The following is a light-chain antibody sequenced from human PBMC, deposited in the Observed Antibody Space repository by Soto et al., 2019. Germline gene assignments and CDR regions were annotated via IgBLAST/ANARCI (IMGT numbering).Light chain of an antibody. CDR1: SPDVGSNNR. CDR2: DVT. CDR3: SSFTTSSTYG. Sequence: QSALTQPPSVSGSPGQSVAISYSGSSPDVGSNNRVSWYQQSPGTAPKLMIYDVTNRPSGVPDRFSGSKSGNTAYLTISGLQAEDEADYYCSSFTTSSTYGFGTGTKVTVL. V-gene: IGLV2-18*02. J-gene: IGLJ1*01.